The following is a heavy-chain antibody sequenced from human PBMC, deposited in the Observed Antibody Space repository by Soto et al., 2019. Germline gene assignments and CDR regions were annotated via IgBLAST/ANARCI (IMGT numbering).Heavy chain of an antibody. CDR3: ATEGYYYGSGSYLGWFDP. CDR2: IYYSGST. CDR1: GGSISSGDYY. Sequence: QVQLQESGPGLVKPSQTLSLTCTVSGGSISSGDYYWSWIRQPPGKGLEWIGYIYYSGSTYYNPSLSSRVTISVDTSKNQFSLKLSAVTAADTAVYYCATEGYYYGSGSYLGWFDPCGQGTLVTVSS. V-gene: IGHV4-30-4*01. D-gene: IGHD3-10*01. J-gene: IGHJ5*02.